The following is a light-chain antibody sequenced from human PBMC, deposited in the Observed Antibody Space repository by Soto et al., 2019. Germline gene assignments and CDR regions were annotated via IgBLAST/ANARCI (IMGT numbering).Light chain of an antibody. Sequence: EIVLTQSPATLSLSPGERATLSCRASQSISSYLAWYQQKPDQAPRLLIYDASNRATGIPARFSGSGSGTDFTLTSGSLEPEDFAVYYCHQRSTWPFTFGTGTKVDIK. CDR2: DAS. CDR1: QSISSY. CDR3: HQRSTWPFT. J-gene: IGKJ3*01. V-gene: IGKV3-11*01.